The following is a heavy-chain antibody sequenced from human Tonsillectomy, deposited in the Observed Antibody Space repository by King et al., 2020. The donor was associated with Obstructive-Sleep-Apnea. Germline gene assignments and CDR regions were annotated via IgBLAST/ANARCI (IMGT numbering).Heavy chain of an antibody. Sequence: QLVQSGGGLVQPGGSLRLSCAASGFTFRNYWMTWVRQAPGKGLEWVANIKQDGSDKYYVDSVKGRFTISSDNAKNSLYMQMNSLRAEDTAVYYCAREKFGDYFDSWGQGTLVTVSS. CDR1: GFTFRNYW. CDR2: IKQDGSDK. V-gene: IGHV3-7*01. CDR3: AREKFGDYFDS. J-gene: IGHJ4*02. D-gene: IGHD3-10*01.